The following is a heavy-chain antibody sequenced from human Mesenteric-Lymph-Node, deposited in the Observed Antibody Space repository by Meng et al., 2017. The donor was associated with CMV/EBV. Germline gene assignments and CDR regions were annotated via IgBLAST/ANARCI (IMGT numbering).Heavy chain of an antibody. CDR1: GGSFSGHY. CDR3: ARAYCSSSGCFLYLDY. D-gene: IGHD2-2*01. V-gene: IGHV4-34*01. Sequence: YGGSFSGHYLSWIRQPPGKGLEWIGEINQSGSTNYNPSLKSRVTVSVDPSKNQFSLKLSSVTAADSAVYYCARAYCSSSGCFLYLDYWGRGTLVTVSS. CDR2: INQSGST. J-gene: IGHJ4*02.